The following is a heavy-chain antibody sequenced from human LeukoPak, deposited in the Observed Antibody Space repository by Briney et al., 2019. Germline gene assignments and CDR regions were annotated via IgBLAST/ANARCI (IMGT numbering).Heavy chain of an antibody. Sequence: TGGSLRLSCAASGFTFSSYAMSWVRQAPGKGLEWVSAISGSGGSTCYADSVKGRFTISRDNSKNTLYLQMNSLRAEDTAVYYCAKDPKGVGATPSIDYWGQGTLVTVSS. CDR3: AKDPKGVGATPSIDY. D-gene: IGHD1-26*01. V-gene: IGHV3-23*01. J-gene: IGHJ4*02. CDR2: ISGSGGST. CDR1: GFTFSSYA.